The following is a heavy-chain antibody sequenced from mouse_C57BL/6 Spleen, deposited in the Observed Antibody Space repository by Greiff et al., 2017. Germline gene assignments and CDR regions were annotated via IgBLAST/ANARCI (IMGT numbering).Heavy chain of an antibody. CDR2: IDPSDSYT. J-gene: IGHJ1*03. Sequence: QVQLKQPGAELVMPGASVKLSCKASGYTFTSYWMHWVKQRPGQGLEWIGEIDPSDSYTNYNQKFKGKSTLTVDKSSSTAYMQLSSLTSVDSAVYYCARGGTGYFDVWGTGTTVTVSS. CDR3: ARGGTGYFDV. D-gene: IGHD3-3*01. V-gene: IGHV1-69*01. CDR1: GYTFTSYW.